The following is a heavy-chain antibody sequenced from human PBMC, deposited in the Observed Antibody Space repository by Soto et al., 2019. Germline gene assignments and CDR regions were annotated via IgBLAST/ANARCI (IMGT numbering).Heavy chain of an antibody. D-gene: IGHD3-3*01. Sequence: QVQLVESGGGVVQPGDSLRLSCAASGFMFSGYGMHWIRQAPGKGLEWVAVISHDGSETYYGDSVKGRCTVSRDNSNNTLFLQIDSLRAEDTAVYYCAKLVGGVKAIGAPGDWLDPWGQGTLVTVSS. CDR1: GFMFSGYG. V-gene: IGHV3-30*18. CDR3: AKLVGGVKAIGAPGDWLDP. J-gene: IGHJ5*02. CDR2: ISHDGSET.